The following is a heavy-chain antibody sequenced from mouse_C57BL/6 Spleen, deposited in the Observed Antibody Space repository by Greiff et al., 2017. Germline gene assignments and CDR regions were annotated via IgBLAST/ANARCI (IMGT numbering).Heavy chain of an antibody. D-gene: IGHD2-1*01. CDR1: GFTFSDYG. CDR2: ISNLAYSI. J-gene: IGHJ3*01. CDR3: ARLYGNYPGCFAY. V-gene: IGHV5-15*01. Sequence: DVKLVESGGGLVQPGGSLKLSCAASGFTFSDYGMAWVRQAPRKGPEWVAFISNLAYSIYYADTVTGRFTISRENAKNTLYLEMSSLSSEDTAMYYCARLYGNYPGCFAYWGQGTLVTVSA.